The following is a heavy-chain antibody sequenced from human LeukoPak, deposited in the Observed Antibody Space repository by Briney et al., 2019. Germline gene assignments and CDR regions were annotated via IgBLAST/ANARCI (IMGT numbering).Heavy chain of an antibody. V-gene: IGHV1-2*02. D-gene: IGHD4-17*01. CDR1: GYTFTGYY. CDR2: INPNSGGT. CDR3: ARDSYGDYNNWFDP. Sequence: ASVKVSCKASGYTFTGYYMHWVRQAPGQGFEWMGWINPNSGGTNYAQKFQGRVTMTRDTSISTAYMELSRLRSDDTAVYYCARDSYGDYNNWFDPWGQGTLVTVSS. J-gene: IGHJ5*02.